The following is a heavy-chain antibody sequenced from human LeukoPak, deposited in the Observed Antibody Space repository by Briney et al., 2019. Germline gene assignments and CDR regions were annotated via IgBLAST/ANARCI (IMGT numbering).Heavy chain of an antibody. CDR2: IIPIFGTA. D-gene: IGHD6-6*01. Sequence: SVKLSCKASGGTFSSYAISWVRQAPGQGLEWMGGIIPIFGTANYAKKFQDRGTITMDESTRTAYMELSSLRSEDTAVYYCARDRKVAARQSAFDIWGQGTIVTVSS. CDR3: ARDRKVAARQSAFDI. V-gene: IGHV1-69*05. CDR1: GGTFSSYA. J-gene: IGHJ3*02.